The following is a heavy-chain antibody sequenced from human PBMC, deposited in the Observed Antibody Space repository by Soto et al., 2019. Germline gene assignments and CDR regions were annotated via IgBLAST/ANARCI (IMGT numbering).Heavy chain of an antibody. CDR2: INSDGSST. V-gene: IGHV3-74*01. D-gene: IGHD2-15*01. Sequence: PGGSLRLSCAASGFTFSTYWMHWVRQAPGKGLVWVSRINSDGSSTSYADSVKGRFTISRDNAKNTLYLQMNSLRAEDTAMYYCARVRCSGGSCRDAYDIWGQGXMVTV. CDR3: ARVRCSGGSCRDAYDI. CDR1: GFTFSTYW. J-gene: IGHJ3*02.